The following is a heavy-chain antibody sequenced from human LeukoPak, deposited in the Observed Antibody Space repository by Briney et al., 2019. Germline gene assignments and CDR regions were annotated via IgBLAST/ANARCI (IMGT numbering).Heavy chain of an antibody. D-gene: IGHD3-3*01. CDR2: INHSGST. V-gene: IGHV4-34*01. CDR3: ARRGSSIFGVARLDY. J-gene: IGHJ4*02. CDR1: GGSFSGYY. Sequence: PSETLSLTCAVYGGSFSGYYWSWIRQPPGKGLEWIGEINHSGSTNYNPSLKSRVTISVDTSKNQFSLKPSSVTAADTAVYYCARRGSSIFGVARLDYWGQGTLVTVSS.